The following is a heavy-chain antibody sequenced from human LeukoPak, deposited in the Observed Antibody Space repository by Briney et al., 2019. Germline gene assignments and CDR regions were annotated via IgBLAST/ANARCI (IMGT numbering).Heavy chain of an antibody. J-gene: IGHJ4*02. V-gene: IGHV3-11*01. CDR2: ISSSGSTI. CDR1: GLIFNKYW. CDR3: ARDMLSEDGDY. Sequence: GGSLRLSCAASGLIFNKYWMTWFRQPPGKGLEWVSYISSSGSTIYYADSVKGRFTISRDNAKNSLYLQMNSLRAEDTAVYYCARDMLSEDGDYWGQGTLVTVSS. D-gene: IGHD3-10*02.